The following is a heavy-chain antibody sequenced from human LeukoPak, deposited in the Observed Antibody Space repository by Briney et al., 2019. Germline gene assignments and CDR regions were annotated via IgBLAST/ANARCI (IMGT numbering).Heavy chain of an antibody. J-gene: IGHJ6*02. CDR3: VSQGNYYYYGMDV. CDR2: IYSGGST. V-gene: IGHV3-53*01. Sequence: GGSLRLSCAASGFTVSSNYMSWVRQAPGKGLEWVSVIYSGGSTYYADSVKGRFTISRDNSKNTLYLQMNSLRAEDTAVYYCVSQGNYYYYGMDVWGQGTTVTVSS. CDR1: GFTVSSNY.